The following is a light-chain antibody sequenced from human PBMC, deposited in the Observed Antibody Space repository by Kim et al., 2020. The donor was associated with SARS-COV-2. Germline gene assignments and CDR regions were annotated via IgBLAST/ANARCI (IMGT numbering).Light chain of an antibody. J-gene: IGKJ3*01. V-gene: IGKV3-15*01. Sequence: EAVMTQSPTTLSVSPGEGAILSCRASLSVNSNLAWYQQKPGQAPRLLIYGASTRATVIPARFSGGGSGTDFTLTISSLQSEDFAVYYCQQYHNWPFTFGPGTKVDIK. CDR2: GAS. CDR3: QQYHNWPFT. CDR1: LSVNSN.